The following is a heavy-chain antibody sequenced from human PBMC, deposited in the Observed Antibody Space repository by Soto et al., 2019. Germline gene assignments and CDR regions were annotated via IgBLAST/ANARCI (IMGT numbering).Heavy chain of an antibody. D-gene: IGHD6-19*01. V-gene: IGHV3-30-3*01. CDR2: ISYDGSNK. CDR1: GFTFSSYA. Sequence: PGGSLRLSCAASGFTFSSYAMHWVRQAPGKGLEWVAVISYDGSNKYYVDSVKGRFTISRDNSKNTLYLQMNSLRAEDTAVYYCASCTSPYSSGYFYFDYWGQGTLVTVSS. CDR3: ASCTSPYSSGYFYFDY. J-gene: IGHJ4*02.